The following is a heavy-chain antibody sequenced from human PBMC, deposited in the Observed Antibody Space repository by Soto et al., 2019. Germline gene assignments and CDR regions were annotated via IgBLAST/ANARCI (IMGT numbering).Heavy chain of an antibody. CDR3: ARGYCSGGSCYSILDYFDY. D-gene: IGHD2-15*01. V-gene: IGHV3-33*01. J-gene: IGHJ4*02. CDR2: IWYDGSNK. Sequence: QVQLVESGGGVVQPGRSLRLSCAASGFTFSSYGMHWVRQAPGKGLEWVAVIWYDGSNKYYADSVKGRFTISRDNSKNTLYLQMHSLRAEDTAVYYCARGYCSGGSCYSILDYFDYWGQGTLVTVSS. CDR1: GFTFSSYG.